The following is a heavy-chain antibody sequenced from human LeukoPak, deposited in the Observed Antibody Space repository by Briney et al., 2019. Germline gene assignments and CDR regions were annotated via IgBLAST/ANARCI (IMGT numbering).Heavy chain of an antibody. V-gene: IGHV4-61*01. CDR3: ARAPTVVAGMDV. CDR1: GGSVSSGSYY. Sequence: PSETLSLTCTVSGGSVSSGSYYWSWIRQPPGKGLEWIGYVYYSGSTNYNPSLKSRVSISVDTSKNQFSLRLNSVTAADTAVYYCARAPTVVAGMDVWGQGTTVTVSS. D-gene: IGHD2-15*01. CDR2: VYYSGST. J-gene: IGHJ6*02.